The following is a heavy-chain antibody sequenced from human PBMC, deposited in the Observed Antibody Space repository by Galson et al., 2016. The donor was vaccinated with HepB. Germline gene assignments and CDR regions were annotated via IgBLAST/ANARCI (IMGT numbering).Heavy chain of an antibody. V-gene: IGHV1-18*01. CDR2: ISAYNGNT. D-gene: IGHD3-16*02. Sequence: SVKVSCKASDYTFRRYGITWVRQAPGQGLEWMGWISAYNGNTNYAQKVQGRVTMTTDTSTSTAYMELRSLISDDTAVYYCARDAYDYVWGTYRAQAEIDYWGQGTLVTVSS. CDR3: ARDAYDYVWGTYRAQAEIDY. CDR1: DYTFRRYG. J-gene: IGHJ4*02.